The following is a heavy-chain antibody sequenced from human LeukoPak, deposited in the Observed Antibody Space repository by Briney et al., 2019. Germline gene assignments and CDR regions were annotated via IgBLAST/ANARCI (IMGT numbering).Heavy chain of an antibody. CDR1: GFTFSNYS. CDR3: ARGVRGSYGTDL. J-gene: IGHJ5*02. V-gene: IGHV3-21*01. D-gene: IGHD1-26*01. CDR2: INAENYI. Sequence: GSLRLSCAASGFTFSNYSMNWVRQAPGKGLEWVSSINAENYIYYADSMKGRFTISRDNAMNTLYLHLNSLRAEDTAVYYCARGVRGSYGTDLWGQGTLVTVSS.